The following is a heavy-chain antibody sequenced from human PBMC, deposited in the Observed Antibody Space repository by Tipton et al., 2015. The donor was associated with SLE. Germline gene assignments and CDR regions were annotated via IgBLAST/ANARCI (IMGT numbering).Heavy chain of an antibody. Sequence: TLSLTCSVSNGSMSSYYWSWIRQPPGKGLEWIGYIYYGGSTNYNPSFKSRVTISLDMSTNQFSLKLISLTAADTAVYFCARGTHFYGFYDSWGQGTLVTVSP. CDR3: ARGTHFYGFYDS. CDR2: IYYGGST. V-gene: IGHV4-59*12. D-gene: IGHD3-3*02. J-gene: IGHJ4*02. CDR1: NGSMSSYY.